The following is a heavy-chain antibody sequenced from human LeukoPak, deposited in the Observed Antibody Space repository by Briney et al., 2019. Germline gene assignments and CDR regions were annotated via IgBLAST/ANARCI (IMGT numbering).Heavy chain of an antibody. Sequence: SETLSLTCAVYGGSFSGYSWNWIRQLPVKGLEWIGEINHSGGTNYNPSLKSRVTISVDTSKNQFSLKLSSVTAADTAVYYCARDRTRGYDYYYYYGMDVWGQGTTVTVSS. CDR3: ARDRTRGYDYYYYYGMDV. CDR2: INHSGGT. D-gene: IGHD5-12*01. J-gene: IGHJ6*02. V-gene: IGHV4-34*01. CDR1: GGSFSGYS.